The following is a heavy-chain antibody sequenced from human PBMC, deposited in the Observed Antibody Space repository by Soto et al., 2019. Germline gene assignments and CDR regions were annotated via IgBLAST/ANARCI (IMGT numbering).Heavy chain of an antibody. CDR2: IYYTGST. D-gene: IGHD5-18*01. CDR3: ARGGYTYAYHYYGMDV. Sequence: QVQLQESGPGLVKPSQTLSLTCTVSGGSISSGDSYWNWIRQPPGKGLEWIGYIYYTGSTYYNPSLKSRLTISVDTSKNQFSLKLSSVTAADTAVYYCARGGYTYAYHYYGMDVWGQGTTVTVSS. CDR1: GGSISSGDSY. V-gene: IGHV4-30-4*01. J-gene: IGHJ6*02.